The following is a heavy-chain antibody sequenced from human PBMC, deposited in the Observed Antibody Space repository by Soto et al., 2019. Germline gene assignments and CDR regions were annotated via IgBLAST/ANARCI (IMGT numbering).Heavy chain of an antibody. Sequence: SETLSLTCTVSGGSISSGNFYWSWFRQPPGKGLEWIGYIYFSGSTSYSHSLKSRMTISLNTSNNHFALKLTSVTAADTAVYYCAHDSHGGNTYFGRWGQGALVTVSS. V-gene: IGHV4-30-4*01. CDR2: IYFSGST. CDR3: AHDSHGGNTYFGR. D-gene: IGHD1-26*01. J-gene: IGHJ4*02. CDR1: GGSISSGNFY.